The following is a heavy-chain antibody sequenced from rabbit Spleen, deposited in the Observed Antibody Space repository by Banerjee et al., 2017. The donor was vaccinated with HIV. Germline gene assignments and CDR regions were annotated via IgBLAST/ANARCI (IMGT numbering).Heavy chain of an antibody. J-gene: IGHJ4*01. Sequence: QEQLEESGGGLVQPGGSLKLSCKASGFDFSSYGVSWVRQAPGKGLEWIGYIDPVFGITYCANWVNGRFTISSHNAQNTLFLQLNSQTAADTATYFCVREVAAKFSLWGPGTLVTVS. D-gene: IGHD4-1*01. V-gene: IGHV1S47*01. CDR2: IDPVFGIT. CDR3: VREVAAKFSL. CDR1: GFDFSSYG.